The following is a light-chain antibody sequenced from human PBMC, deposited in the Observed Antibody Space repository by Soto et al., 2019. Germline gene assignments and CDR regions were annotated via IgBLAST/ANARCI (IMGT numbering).Light chain of an antibody. V-gene: IGKV3-15*01. CDR3: QQYKSWPFT. Sequence: EIVVTHSPATLSVSPGERATLSCRASQSLDSNLAWYRQKPGQAPRLLIYDATTRATGIPARFSGSGSGTEFTLTISSLQSEDFAIYYWQQYKSWPFTFGPGTKGEIK. CDR1: QSLDSN. J-gene: IGKJ3*01. CDR2: DAT.